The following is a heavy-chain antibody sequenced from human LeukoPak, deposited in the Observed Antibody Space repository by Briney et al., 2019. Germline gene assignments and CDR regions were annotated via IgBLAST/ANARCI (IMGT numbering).Heavy chain of an antibody. D-gene: IGHD3-10*01. Sequence: SETLSLTCSVSGDTISTSDHYWGWIRQPPGKGLEWIGSIYYTGNSYYNPSLKSRVTISVDTSKNQFSLKLSSVTAADTAVYYCVRHQEGMVRGVLYYMDVWGTGTTVTISS. CDR2: IYYTGNS. CDR1: GDTISTSDHY. V-gene: IGHV4-39*01. CDR3: VRHQEGMVRGVLYYMDV. J-gene: IGHJ6*03.